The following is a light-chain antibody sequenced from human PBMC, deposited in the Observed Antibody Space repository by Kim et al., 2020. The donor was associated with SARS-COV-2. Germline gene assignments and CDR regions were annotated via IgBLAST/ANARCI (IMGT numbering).Light chain of an antibody. CDR2: GAS. V-gene: IGKV3-20*01. Sequence: EIVLTQSPGTLSLSPGERATLSCRASQVVSNNYLAWYQQKPGQAPSLLIYGASKRTTDFPDRFSGSGSGTDFTLTIDRLEPEDFAVYFCQQYGASPHSVGQGTRLE. CDR1: QVVSNNY. CDR3: QQYGASPHS. J-gene: IGKJ2*03.